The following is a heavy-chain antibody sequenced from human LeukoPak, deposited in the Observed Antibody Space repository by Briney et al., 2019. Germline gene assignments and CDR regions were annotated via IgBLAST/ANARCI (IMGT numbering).Heavy chain of an antibody. CDR3: ARGYYEPFQS. D-gene: IGHD3-16*01. J-gene: IGHJ4*02. V-gene: IGHV4-61*03. Sequence: SGTLSLTCNVSGVSIRTSTYYWNWIRQSPGTGLEWIGCVSDTGHTKYHPSLKSRVTISVDPSKNHFSLILMSVTAADTAVYYCARGYYEPFQSWGQGTLVTVSS. CDR2: VSDTGHT. CDR1: GVSIRTSTYY.